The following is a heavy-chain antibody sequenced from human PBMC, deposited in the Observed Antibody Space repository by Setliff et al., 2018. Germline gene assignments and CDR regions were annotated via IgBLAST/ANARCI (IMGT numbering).Heavy chain of an antibody. CDR3: ATVGSPVAGDGAFDV. CDR1: DCSLAKCYY. V-gene: IGHV4-38-2*02. Sequence: SETLSLTCSFSDCSLAKCYYWGWIRQAPGKGLEWIGSVYHDGRTNYSPSLKSRLIISVDTSNNQFSLKLDSVTAADTAMYFCATVGSPVAGDGAFDVWGQGTMVTVSS. J-gene: IGHJ3*01. D-gene: IGHD6-19*01. CDR2: VYHDGRT.